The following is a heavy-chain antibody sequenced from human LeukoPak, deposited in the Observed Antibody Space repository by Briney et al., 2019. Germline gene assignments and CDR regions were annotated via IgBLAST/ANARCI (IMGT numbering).Heavy chain of an antibody. Sequence: SLTLSLTCAISGDSVSSNSAAWNWSRQSPSRGLEWLGRTYYRSKWYNDYAVSVKSRITINPDTSKNQFSLQLNSVTPEDTAVYYCARNSGYEVNWFDPWGQGTLVTVSS. CDR1: GDSVSSNSAA. D-gene: IGHD5-12*01. CDR3: ARNSGYEVNWFDP. CDR2: TYYRSKWYN. V-gene: IGHV6-1*01. J-gene: IGHJ5*02.